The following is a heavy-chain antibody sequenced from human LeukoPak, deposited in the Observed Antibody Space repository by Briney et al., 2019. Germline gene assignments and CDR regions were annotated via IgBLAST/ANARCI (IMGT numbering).Heavy chain of an antibody. CDR3: TTWVGAHFDF. V-gene: IGHV3-23*01. CDR1: GFTFSSYG. Sequence: PGRSLRLCCAASGFTFSSYGMHWVRQAPGKGLEWVSTIDGPTFRTHYADSVMGRFTISRDNSKNTLYLQMNSLRAEDAAVYFCTTWVGAHFDFWGQGHLVTVSS. D-gene: IGHD1-26*01. CDR2: IDGPTFRT. J-gene: IGHJ4*02.